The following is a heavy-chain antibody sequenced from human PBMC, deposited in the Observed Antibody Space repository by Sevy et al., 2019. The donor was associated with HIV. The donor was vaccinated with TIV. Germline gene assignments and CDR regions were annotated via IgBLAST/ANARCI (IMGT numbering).Heavy chain of an antibody. J-gene: IGHJ6*02. CDR1: GFSLRSYS. CDR3: AREGSYGDYRLPYYYGMDV. V-gene: IGHV3-7*01. CDR2: IYQDGSEK. Sequence: GGSLRLSCIASGFSLRSYSMTWVRQAPGKGLEWVANIYQDGSEKYYVDSVKGRFTISRDNTKNSLYLQMNSLRAEDTAVYYCAREGSYGDYRLPYYYGMDVWGQGTTVTVSS. D-gene: IGHD4-17*01.